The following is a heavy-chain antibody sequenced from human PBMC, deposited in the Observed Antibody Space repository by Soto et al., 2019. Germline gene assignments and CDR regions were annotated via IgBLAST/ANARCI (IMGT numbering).Heavy chain of an antibody. CDR1: GYTFTGYA. CDR3: ARAVAVPADFDY. J-gene: IGHJ4*02. D-gene: IGHD6-19*01. Sequence: QVQLVQSGAEGKKPGASVKVSCKASGYTFTGYAMHWVRQAPGQRLEWMGWSNAGNGNTKDSQKFQGRVTLTRDTSASAAYMELSSLSSEDTAVYYCARAVAVPADFDYWGQGTLVTVSS. CDR2: SNAGNGNT. V-gene: IGHV1-3*01.